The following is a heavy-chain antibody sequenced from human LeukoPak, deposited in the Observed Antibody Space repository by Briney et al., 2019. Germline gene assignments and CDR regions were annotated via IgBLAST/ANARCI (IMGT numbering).Heavy chain of an antibody. D-gene: IGHD2-15*01. CDR3: TRTIDPYCFDY. CDR2: IHTSGKT. Sequence: SETLSLTCTVSGGSISSQSYYWSWIRQPAGKGLEWIGRIHTSGKTNYNPSLKSRVTISVDTSKNQFSLKLTSVTAAGTAVYYCTRTIDPYCFDYWGQGTLVTVSS. CDR1: GGSISSQSYY. J-gene: IGHJ4*02. V-gene: IGHV4-61*02.